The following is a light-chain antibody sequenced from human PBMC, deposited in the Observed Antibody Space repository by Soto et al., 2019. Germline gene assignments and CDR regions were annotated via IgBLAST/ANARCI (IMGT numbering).Light chain of an antibody. Sequence: QSVLTQPASVSGSPGQSITISCTGTSSDVGSYNLVSWYQQHSGKAPKLMIYEGSKRPSGVSNRFSGSKSGNTASLTISGLQAEDEADYYCCSYAGSSTLGFGGGTQLTVL. CDR1: SSDVGSYNL. CDR2: EGS. V-gene: IGLV2-23*01. CDR3: CSYAGSSTLG. J-gene: IGLJ2*01.